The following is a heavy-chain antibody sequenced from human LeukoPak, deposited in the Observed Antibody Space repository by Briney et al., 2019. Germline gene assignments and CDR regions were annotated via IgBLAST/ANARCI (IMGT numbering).Heavy chain of an antibody. CDR3: ARGCRYYDSSDSIRGLDAFDI. V-gene: IGHV4-34*01. CDR1: GGSFSGYY. J-gene: IGHJ3*02. CDR2: INHSGST. Sequence: PSETLSLTCAVYGGSFSGYYWSWIRQPPGKGLEWIGEINHSGSTNYNPSLKSRVTISVDTSKNQFSLKLSSVTAADTAVYYCARGCRYYDSSDSIRGLDAFDIWGQGTMVTVSS. D-gene: IGHD3-22*01.